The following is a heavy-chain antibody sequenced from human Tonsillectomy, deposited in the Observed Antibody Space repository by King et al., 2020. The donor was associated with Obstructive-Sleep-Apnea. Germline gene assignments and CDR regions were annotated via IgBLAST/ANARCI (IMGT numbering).Heavy chain of an antibody. V-gene: IGHV4-59*08. Sequence: QLQESGPGLVKPSETLSLTCTVSVGSISNYYWSWIRQPPGKGLEWIGYMYYSGNTNFNPSLKSRVTISADTSKIQFSLRLSSVTAADTAVYYFARHRGVEDYGGYGDYFDYWGQGTLVTVSS. D-gene: IGHD5-12*01. CDR1: VGSISNYY. J-gene: IGHJ4*02. CDR3: ARHRGVEDYGGYGDYFDY. CDR2: MYYSGNT.